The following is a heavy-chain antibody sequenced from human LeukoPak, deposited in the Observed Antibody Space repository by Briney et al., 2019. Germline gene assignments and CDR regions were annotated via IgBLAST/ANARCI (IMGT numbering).Heavy chain of an antibody. J-gene: IGHJ4*02. V-gene: IGHV3-21*01. CDR2: ISSSSSYI. Sequence: GGSLRLSCAASGFTFSSYTMNWVRQAPGKGLEWVSSISSSSSYIYYADSVKGRFTISRDNAKNSLYLQMNSLRTEDTAVYYCARVRRGQWLVYYFDYWGRGTLVTVSS. D-gene: IGHD6-19*01. CDR3: ARVRRGQWLVYYFDY. CDR1: GFTFSSYT.